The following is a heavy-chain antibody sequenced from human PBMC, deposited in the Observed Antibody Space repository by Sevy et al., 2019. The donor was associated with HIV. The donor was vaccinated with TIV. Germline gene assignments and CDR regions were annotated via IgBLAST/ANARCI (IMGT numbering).Heavy chain of an antibody. CDR3: ARDPVANYYFDY. D-gene: IGHD2-15*01. J-gene: IGHJ4*02. V-gene: IGHV3-21*01. CDR2: ISSSSTYI. Sequence: GGSLRLSCAASGFTFSTYSMKWVRQAPGKGLEWVSSISSSSTYIYYADSVKGRFTVSRDNAKNSLYLQMNDLRAEDTAVYYCARDPVANYYFDYWGQRTLVTVSS. CDR1: GFTFSTYS.